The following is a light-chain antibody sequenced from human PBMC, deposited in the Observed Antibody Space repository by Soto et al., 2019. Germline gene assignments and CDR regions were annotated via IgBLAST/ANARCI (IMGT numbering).Light chain of an antibody. CDR3: QQRSNWPPKYT. CDR2: DTS. V-gene: IGKV3-11*01. J-gene: IGKJ2*01. Sequence: EIVLTQSPATLSLSPGERATLSCRASQSVSSYLAWYQQKPGQAPRPLIYDTSNRATGIPARFSGSGSGTDFTLTISSLEPEDFAVYYCQQRSNWPPKYTFGQGTKLEIK. CDR1: QSVSSY.